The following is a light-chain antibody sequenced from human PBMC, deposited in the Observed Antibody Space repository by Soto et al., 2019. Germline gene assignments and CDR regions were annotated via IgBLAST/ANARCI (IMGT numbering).Light chain of an antibody. V-gene: IGKV3-20*01. J-gene: IGKJ1*01. CDR2: GAS. CDR1: QSVSSNY. CDR3: QQFGRSSPSWT. Sequence: ETVLTQSPGTLSLSPGERATLSCRASQSVSSNYLAWYQQKPGQAPRLLIYGASTRATGIPDRFSGSGSGTDFTLTISRLEPEDFAVYSCQQFGRSSPSWTFGQGTKVEIK.